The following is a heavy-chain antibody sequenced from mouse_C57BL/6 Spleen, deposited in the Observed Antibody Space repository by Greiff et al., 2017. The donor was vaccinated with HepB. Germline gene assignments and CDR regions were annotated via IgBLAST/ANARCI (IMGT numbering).Heavy chain of an antibody. CDR1: GYTFTSYG. CDR3: ARRYYGSNYRYFDY. CDR2: IYPRSGNT. Sequence: VQLQQSGAELARPGASVKLSCKASGYTFTSYGISWVKQRTGQGLEWIGEIYPRSGNTYYNEKFKGKATLTADKSSSTAYMELRSLTSEDSAVYFCARRYYGSNYRYFDYWGQGTTLTVSS. D-gene: IGHD1-1*01. J-gene: IGHJ2*01. V-gene: IGHV1-81*01.